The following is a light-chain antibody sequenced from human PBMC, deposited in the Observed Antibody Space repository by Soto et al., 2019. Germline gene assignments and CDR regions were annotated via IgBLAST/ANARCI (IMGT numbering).Light chain of an antibody. CDR2: AAS. CDR3: LKYNSAPRT. V-gene: IGKV1-27*01. Sequence: DIQMTQSPSSLSASVGDRVTITCRASQGISNYLAWYQQKPGKVPKLLIYAASTLQSGVPSRFSGSGAETDFTLTISSLQPEDVATYYCLKYNSAPRTFGQGTKVEIK. CDR1: QGISNY. J-gene: IGKJ1*01.